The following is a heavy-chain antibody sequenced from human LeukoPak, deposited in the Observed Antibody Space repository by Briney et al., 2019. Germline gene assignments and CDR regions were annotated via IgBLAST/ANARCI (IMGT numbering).Heavy chain of an antibody. CDR1: GFSVSTKY. CDR3: AKQMSTVTFTPFDY. J-gene: IGHJ4*02. V-gene: IGHV3-66*01. CDR2: IYSGGTT. Sequence: PGGSLRLSCAVSGFSVSTKYMSWARQAPGKGLEWVSVIYSGGTTYYADSVKGRFTISRDNSKDTLYLQMNSLRAEDTAVYYCAKQMSTVTFTPFDYWGQGTLVTVSS. D-gene: IGHD3-16*01.